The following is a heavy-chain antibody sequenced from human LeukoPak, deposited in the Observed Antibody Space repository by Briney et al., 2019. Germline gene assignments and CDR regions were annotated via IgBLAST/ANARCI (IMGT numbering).Heavy chain of an antibody. CDR2: MNLDGSEK. Sequence: QTGGSLRLSCAASGFTFSSYGMNWVRQAPGKGLEWVANMNLDGSEKYYVDSVRGRFTISRDNARNSLYLQMNRLRAEDTAVYFCARGTRASSSLSDYWGQGSLVTVSS. D-gene: IGHD6-6*01. V-gene: IGHV3-7*05. CDR1: GFTFSSYG. CDR3: ARGTRASSSLSDY. J-gene: IGHJ4*02.